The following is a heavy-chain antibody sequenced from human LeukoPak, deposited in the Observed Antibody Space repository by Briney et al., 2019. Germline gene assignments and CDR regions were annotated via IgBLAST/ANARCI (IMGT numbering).Heavy chain of an antibody. V-gene: IGHV4-31*03. CDR1: GGSISSGGYY. CDR3: AQMDTDMGTH. D-gene: IGHD5-18*01. CDR2: IYYSGST. Sequence: PSQTLSLTCTVSGGSISSGGYYWSWIRQHPGKGLEWIGYIYYSGSTYYNPSLKSRVTISVDTSKKQFSLKLRSVTAADTAVYYCAQMDTDMGTHWGQGTLVTVSS. J-gene: IGHJ4*02.